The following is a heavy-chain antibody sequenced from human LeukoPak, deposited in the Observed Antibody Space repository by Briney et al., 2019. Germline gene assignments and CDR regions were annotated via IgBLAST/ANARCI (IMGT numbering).Heavy chain of an antibody. CDR1: GLTFSSYA. D-gene: IGHD3-22*01. Sequence: GGSLRLSCAASGLTFSSYAMSWVRQAPGKGLEWVSAISGSGGSTYYADSVKGRFTISRDNSKNTLYLQMNSLRAEDTAVYYCAKPHDSSGYYYFDYWGQETLVTVSS. J-gene: IGHJ4*02. V-gene: IGHV3-23*01. CDR3: AKPHDSSGYYYFDY. CDR2: ISGSGGST.